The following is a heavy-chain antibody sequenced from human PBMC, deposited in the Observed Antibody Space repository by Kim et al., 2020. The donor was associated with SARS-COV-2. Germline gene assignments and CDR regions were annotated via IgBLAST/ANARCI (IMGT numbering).Heavy chain of an antibody. CDR3: ARDAVGYSSGWYSGYYYYGMDV. CDR2: IYYSGST. D-gene: IGHD6-19*01. V-gene: IGHV4-59*13. CDR1: GGSISSYY. J-gene: IGHJ6*02. Sequence: SETLSLTCTVSGGSISSYYWSWIRQPPGKGLEWIGYIYYSGSTNYNPSLKSRVTISVDTSKNQFSLKLSSVTAADTAVYYCARDAVGYSSGWYSGYYYYGMDVWGQGTTVTVS.